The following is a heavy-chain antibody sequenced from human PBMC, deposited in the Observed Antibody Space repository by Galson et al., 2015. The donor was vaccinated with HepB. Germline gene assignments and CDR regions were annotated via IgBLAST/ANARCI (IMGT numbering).Heavy chain of an antibody. CDR1: GFSFNSYT. D-gene: IGHD6-19*01. Sequence: SLRLSCAASGFSFNSYTLNWVRQAPGKGLEWVSSISSSNSYIYYADSVKGRFTISRDNAKKALYLQMSGLRVEDTAVYYCAREGYSGGWYWDGHYYYHGMDVWGHGTTVTVSS. CDR3: AREGYSGGWYWDGHYYYHGMDV. CDR2: ISSSNSYI. V-gene: IGHV3-21*01. J-gene: IGHJ6*02.